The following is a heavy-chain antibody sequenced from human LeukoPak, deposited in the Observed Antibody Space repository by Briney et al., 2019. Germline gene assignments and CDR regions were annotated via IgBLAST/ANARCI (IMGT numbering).Heavy chain of an antibody. V-gene: IGHV1-8*01. CDR3: ARFRALAGRYYYGMDV. Sequence: GASVKVSCKASGYTFTSYDINWVRQATGQGLEWMGWMNPNSGNTGYAQKFQGRVTMTRNTSISTAYMELSSLRSEDTAVYYCARFRALAGRYYYGMDVWGQGTTVTVSS. CDR2: MNPNSGNT. D-gene: IGHD6-19*01. CDR1: GYTFTSYD. J-gene: IGHJ6*02.